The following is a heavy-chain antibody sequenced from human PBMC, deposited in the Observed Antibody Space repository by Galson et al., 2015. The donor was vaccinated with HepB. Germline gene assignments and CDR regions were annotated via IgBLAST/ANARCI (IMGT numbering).Heavy chain of an antibody. J-gene: IGHJ2*01. Sequence: SVKVSCKASGYTFTSYGISRVRQAPGQGLEWMGWISAYNGNTNYAQKLQGRVTMTTDTSTSTAYMELRSLRSDDTAVYYCARGFKVLSGLTGYFDLWGRGTLVTVSS. CDR2: ISAYNGNT. D-gene: IGHD3-10*01. CDR3: ARGFKVLSGLTGYFDL. CDR1: GYTFTSYG. V-gene: IGHV1-18*04.